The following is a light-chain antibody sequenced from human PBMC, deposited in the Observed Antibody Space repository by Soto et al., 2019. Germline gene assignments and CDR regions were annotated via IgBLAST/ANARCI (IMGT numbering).Light chain of an antibody. CDR3: ATWDDSLNAYV. V-gene: IGLV2-14*01. CDR2: EVS. J-gene: IGLJ1*01. Sequence: QSALTQPASVSGSPGQSITISCVGTSSDVGGFNYVSWYQQHPGTAPKLIIYEVSNRPSGVSSRFSGSKSDNTASLTISGLQAEDESDYYCATWDDSLNAYVFGTGTKVTVL. CDR1: SSDVGGFNY.